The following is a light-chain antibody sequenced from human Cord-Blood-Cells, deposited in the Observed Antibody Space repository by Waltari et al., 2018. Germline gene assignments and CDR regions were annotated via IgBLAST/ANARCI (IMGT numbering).Light chain of an antibody. CDR3: CSYAGSSTYV. CDR2: EGS. V-gene: IGLV2-23*01. J-gene: IGLJ1*01. Sequence: QSALTQPASVSGSPGQSITISCTGTSSDVGSYNLVSWYQQHPGKAPKLMIFEGSKRPSGGANGCAGSKSGNTASLTISGLQAEDEADYYCCSYAGSSTYVFGTGTKVTVL. CDR1: SSDVGSYNL.